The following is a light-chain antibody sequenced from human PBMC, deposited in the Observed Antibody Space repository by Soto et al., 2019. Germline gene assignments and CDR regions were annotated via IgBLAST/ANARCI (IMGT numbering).Light chain of an antibody. J-gene: IGKJ4*01. CDR2: AAS. Sequence: DIQMTQSPSSLSASLGDRVTITCRARQGIGVYLAWFQQKPGKVPKLLIYAASALQSGVPSRFSGSGSWTDFTLTISSLQPEDFATYYCQKYNSAPLTFGGGTKVEIK. CDR1: QGIGVY. CDR3: QKYNSAPLT. V-gene: IGKV1-27*01.